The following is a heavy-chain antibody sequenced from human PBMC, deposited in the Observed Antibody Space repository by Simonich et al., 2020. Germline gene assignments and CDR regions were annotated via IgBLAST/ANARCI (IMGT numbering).Heavy chain of an antibody. Sequence: EVQLVESGGGLVQPGGSMRVSCAAFGFTFSSYWMHWVRQAPGKGLGGVSRSNREWSSTSYADAVKGRFTISRDNAKNTLYLQMNSLRAEDTAVYYCARNRLDYWGQGTLVTVSS. V-gene: IGHV3-74*01. CDR3: ARNRLDY. CDR2: SNREWSST. J-gene: IGHJ4*02. CDR1: GFTFSSYW.